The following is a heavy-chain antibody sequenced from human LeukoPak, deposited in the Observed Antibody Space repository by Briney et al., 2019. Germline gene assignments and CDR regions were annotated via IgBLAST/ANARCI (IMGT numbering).Heavy chain of an antibody. CDR2: ISYDGSNK. D-gene: IGHD2-15*01. CDR1: GFTFSSYG. V-gene: IGHV3-30*18. Sequence: GRSLRLSCAASGFTFSSYGMHWVRQAPGKGLEWVAVISYDGSNKYYADSVKGRFTISRDNSKNTLYLQMNSLRAEDTAVYYRAKSLVAEEYYFDYWGQGTLVTVSS. CDR3: AKSLVAEEYYFDY. J-gene: IGHJ4*02.